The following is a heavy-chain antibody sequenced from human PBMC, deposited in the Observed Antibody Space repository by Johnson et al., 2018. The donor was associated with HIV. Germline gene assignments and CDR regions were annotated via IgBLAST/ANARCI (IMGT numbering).Heavy chain of an antibody. CDR2: ISWNSGII. J-gene: IGHJ3*02. D-gene: IGHD6-13*01. V-gene: IGHV3-9*01. CDR1: GFTFDDYA. CDR3: TQGGADSSTKSTFDI. Sequence: VQLVESGGAVVRPGGSLRLSCAASGFTFDDYAMHWVRQAPGKGLEWVSGISWNSGIIGYADSVKGRFTISRDNAKNSLYLQMNSLRDEDTALYYCTQGGADSSTKSTFDIWGQGTLVTVSS.